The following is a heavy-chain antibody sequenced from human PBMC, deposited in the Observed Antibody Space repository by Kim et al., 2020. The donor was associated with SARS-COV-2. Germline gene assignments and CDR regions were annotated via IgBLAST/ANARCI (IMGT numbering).Heavy chain of an antibody. CDR1: GFTVSSNY. J-gene: IGHJ4*02. CDR3: ASPAFGELFGY. V-gene: IGHV3-53*01. CDR2: IYSGGST. Sequence: GGSLRLSCAASGFTVSSNYMSWVRQAPGKGLEWVSVIYSGGSTYYADSVKGRFTISRDNSKNTLYLQMNSLRAEDTAVYYCASPAFGELFGYWGQGTLVTVSS. D-gene: IGHD3-10*01.